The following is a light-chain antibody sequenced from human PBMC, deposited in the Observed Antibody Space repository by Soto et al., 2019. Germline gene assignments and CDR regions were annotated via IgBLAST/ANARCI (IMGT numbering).Light chain of an antibody. J-gene: IGKJ2*01. Sequence: AIRMTQSPSSLSASTGDRVTITCRASQGISSYLAWYQQKPGKAPKLLIYAASTLQSGVPSRFSGSGSGTDFTLTISCLQSEDFATYSCQQYYSYPPEYTFGQGTKLEIK. V-gene: IGKV1-8*01. CDR2: AAS. CDR3: QQYYSYPPEYT. CDR1: QGISSY.